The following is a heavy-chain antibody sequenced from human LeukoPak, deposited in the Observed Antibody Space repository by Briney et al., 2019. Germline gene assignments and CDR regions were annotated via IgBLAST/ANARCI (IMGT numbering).Heavy chain of an antibody. J-gene: IGHJ4*02. D-gene: IGHD5-18*01. V-gene: IGHV1-46*01. Sequence: ASVKVSCKASGYTFTSYDINWVRQAPGQGLEWMGIINPSGGSTSYAQKFQGRVTMTRDTSTSTVYMELSSLRSEDTAVYYCARAEGGYSYGLSYWGQGTLVTVSS. CDR1: GYTFTSYD. CDR2: INPSGGST. CDR3: ARAEGGYSYGLSY.